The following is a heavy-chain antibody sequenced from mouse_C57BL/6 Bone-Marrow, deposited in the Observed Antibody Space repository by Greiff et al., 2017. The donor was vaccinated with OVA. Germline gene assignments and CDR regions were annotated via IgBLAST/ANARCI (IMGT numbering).Heavy chain of an antibody. D-gene: IGHD4-1*01. J-gene: IGHJ2*01. CDR1: GYTFTSYW. CDR2: IDPSDSYT. CDR3: ARSLTGTNYFDY. V-gene: IGHV1-69*01. Sequence: QVQLQQPGAELVMPGASVKLSCKASGYTFTSYWMHWVKQRPGQGLEWIGEIDPSDSYTNYNQKFKGKSTLTVDKSSSTAYMQLKSLTSEDSAVYYCARSLTGTNYFDYWGQGTTLTVSS.